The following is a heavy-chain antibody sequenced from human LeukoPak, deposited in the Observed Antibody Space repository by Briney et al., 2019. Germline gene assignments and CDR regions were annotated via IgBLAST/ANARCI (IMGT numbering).Heavy chain of an antibody. D-gene: IGHD1-1*01. CDR2: IWSDGNDK. CDR1: GFTFTKYG. V-gene: IGHV3-33*01. Sequence: PGGSLRLSCAASGFTFTKYGMHWVRQAPGKGLEWVAVIWSDGNDKYYADSVKGRFTISRDNSKNTVDLLMNSLRAEDTAVYYCARERYSDYWGQGTLVTVSS. J-gene: IGHJ4*02. CDR3: ARERYSDY.